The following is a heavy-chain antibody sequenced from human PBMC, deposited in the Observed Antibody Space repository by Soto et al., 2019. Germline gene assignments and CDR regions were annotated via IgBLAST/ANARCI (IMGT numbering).Heavy chain of an antibody. D-gene: IGHD4-17*01. J-gene: IGHJ3*02. CDR1: GFTFSSYA. Sequence: QVQLVESGGGVVQPGRSLRLSCAASGFTFSSYAMHWVRQAPGKGLEWVAVISYDGSNKYYADSVKGRFTISRDNSKNTLYLQMNSLRAEDTAVYYCAGTVTYRWDAFDIWGQGTMVTVSS. CDR3: AGTVTYRWDAFDI. V-gene: IGHV3-30-3*01. CDR2: ISYDGSNK.